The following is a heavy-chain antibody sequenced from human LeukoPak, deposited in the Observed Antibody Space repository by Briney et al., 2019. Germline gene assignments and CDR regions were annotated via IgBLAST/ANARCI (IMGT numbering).Heavy chain of an antibody. J-gene: IGHJ3*02. D-gene: IGHD4-17*01. CDR3: NYGVYGMAFDS. CDR2: IKEDGSEK. Sequence: GGSLRLSCAASRFTFSNYWMSWVRQAPGKGLEWVANIKEDGSEKYSVDSVKGRFTISRDNAKNSLYLQMNSLRAEDTAVYYCNYGVYGMAFDSWGQGTMVTVSS. CDR1: RFTFSNYW. V-gene: IGHV3-7*03.